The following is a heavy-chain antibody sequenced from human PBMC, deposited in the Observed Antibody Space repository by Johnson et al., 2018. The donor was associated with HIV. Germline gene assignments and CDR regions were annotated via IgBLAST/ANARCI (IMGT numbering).Heavy chain of an antibody. CDR3: ARDPEGAPPLGAFDI. D-gene: IGHD1-26*01. J-gene: IGHJ3*02. Sequence: QVQLVESGGGVVQPGRSLRLSCAASGFTFSSYAMHWVRQAPGKGLEWVAVISYVGSNKYYADSVKGRFTISRDNSKNTLYLQMNSLRAEDTAVYYCARDPEGAPPLGAFDIWGQGTMVTVSS. CDR1: GFTFSSYA. CDR2: ISYVGSNK. V-gene: IGHV3-30*04.